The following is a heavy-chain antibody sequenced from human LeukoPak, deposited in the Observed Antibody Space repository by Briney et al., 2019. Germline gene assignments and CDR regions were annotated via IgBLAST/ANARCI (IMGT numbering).Heavy chain of an antibody. CDR3: ARERPPIAAAGTALYYYYYYYMDV. J-gene: IGHJ6*03. CDR1: GYSISSGYY. Sequence: PSETLSLTCTVSGYSISSGYYWGWIRQPPGKGLEWIGNIYPTGSTYYNPSLKSRVTISVDTSKNQFSLKLSSVTAADTAVYYCARERPPIAAAGTALYYYYYYYMDVWGKGTTVTISS. D-gene: IGHD6-13*01. V-gene: IGHV4-38-2*02. CDR2: IYPTGST.